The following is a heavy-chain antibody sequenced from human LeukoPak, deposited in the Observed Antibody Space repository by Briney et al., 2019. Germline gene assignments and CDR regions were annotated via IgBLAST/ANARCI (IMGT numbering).Heavy chain of an antibody. Sequence: GGSLRLSCAVSGFTVSSNYFRGVRQAPGKGREGVSVLYTEGTTYYADSVKGRFIISRDNPKNTAYLQMNSLRVEDTAVYYCASEGDWGQGTLVTVSS. CDR2: LYTEGTT. V-gene: IGHV3-66*02. CDR1: GFTVSSNY. CDR3: ASEGD. D-gene: IGHD3-16*01. J-gene: IGHJ4*02.